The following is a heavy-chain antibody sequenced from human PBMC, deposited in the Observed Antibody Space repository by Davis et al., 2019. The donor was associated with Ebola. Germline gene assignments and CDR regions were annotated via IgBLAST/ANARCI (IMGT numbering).Heavy chain of an antibody. Sequence: GESLKISCAGSGFAFGDYAMHWVRQAPGKGLEWVAVISYDGSNKYYADSVKGRFTISRDNSKNTLYLQMNSLRAEDTAIYYCAKDTSNIWFDIWGQGTMVTVSS. J-gene: IGHJ3*02. CDR1: GFAFGDYA. CDR2: ISYDGSNK. D-gene: IGHD1-26*01. CDR3: AKDTSNIWFDI. V-gene: IGHV3-30*18.